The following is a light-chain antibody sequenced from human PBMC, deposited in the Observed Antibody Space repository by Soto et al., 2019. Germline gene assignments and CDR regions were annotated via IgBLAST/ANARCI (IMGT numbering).Light chain of an antibody. CDR3: NSYAGSNNFVV. V-gene: IGLV2-8*01. CDR1: SSDVGGYNF. CDR2: EVN. J-gene: IGLJ2*01. Sequence: QSALTQPPSASGSPGQSVTISCTGTSSDVGGYNFVSWFQQSPAKAPKLMIYEVNKRPSGVPDLFSGSKSGNTASLTVSGLQVEDEADYYCNSYAGSNNFVVFGGGTKVTVL.